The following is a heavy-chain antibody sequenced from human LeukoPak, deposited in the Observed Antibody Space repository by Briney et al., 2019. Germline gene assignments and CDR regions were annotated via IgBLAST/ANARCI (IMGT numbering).Heavy chain of an antibody. CDR1: GFIFSDYY. CDR2: VDGSSSRT. J-gene: IGHJ5*02. V-gene: IGHV3-11*03. D-gene: IGHD4-11*01. Sequence: GGSLRLSCAASGFIFSDYYMSWMRQAPGKGLEWLSYVDGSSSRTNYADSVKGRFTISRDNVKNSLYLQMNSLRAEDTAVYFCARRGTDYCTPSSCHPNWFAPWGQGAQVTVSS. CDR3: ARRGTDYCTPSSCHPNWFAP.